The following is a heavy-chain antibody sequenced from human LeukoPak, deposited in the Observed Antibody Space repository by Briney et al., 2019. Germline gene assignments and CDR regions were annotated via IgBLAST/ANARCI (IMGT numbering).Heavy chain of an antibody. CDR2: ISYSGSTYT. V-gene: IGHV4-30-4*08. J-gene: IGHJ4*02. Sequence: SQTLSLTCTVSGGSIRSGDYYWSWIRQPPGKGLEWIGYISYSGSTYTYYNPSLKSRVTISVDTSKNQFSLKLSSVTAADTAVYYCAREERRDDYKFDYWGQGTLVTVSS. D-gene: IGHD5-24*01. CDR1: GGSIRSGDYY. CDR3: AREERRDDYKFDY.